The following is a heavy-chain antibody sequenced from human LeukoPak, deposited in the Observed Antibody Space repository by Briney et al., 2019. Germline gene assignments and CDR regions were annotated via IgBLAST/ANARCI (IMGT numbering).Heavy chain of an antibody. Sequence: SETLSLTCTVSGASINNNFWTWIRQPPGKGLEWIGYIYSSGSANYNPSLKSRVIISGDTSKNQISLNLTSVTAADTAAYFCARHRDYYDTWGHGTLVTVSS. J-gene: IGHJ4*01. CDR1: GASINNNF. CDR3: ARHRDYYDT. V-gene: IGHV4-59*08. D-gene: IGHD3-22*01. CDR2: IYSSGSA.